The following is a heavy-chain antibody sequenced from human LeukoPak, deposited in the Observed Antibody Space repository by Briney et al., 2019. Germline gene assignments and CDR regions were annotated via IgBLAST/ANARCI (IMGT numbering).Heavy chain of an antibody. Sequence: SETLSLTCTVSGGSISSYYWSWIRQPPGKGLEWIGNIYDRGSTKYNPSLKSRVTITVDTSKNQFSLRLSSVTAADTAVYYCARGRTFDNWGQGTLVTVSS. CDR3: ARGRTFDN. CDR1: GGSISSYY. J-gene: IGHJ4*02. V-gene: IGHV4-59*01. CDR2: IYDRGST.